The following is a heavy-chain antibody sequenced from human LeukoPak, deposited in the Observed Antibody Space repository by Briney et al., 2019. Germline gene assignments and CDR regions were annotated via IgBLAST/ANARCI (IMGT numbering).Heavy chain of an antibody. D-gene: IGHD3-16*01. CDR3: VSMGAGYPPSTYYFYGMDV. Sequence: ASVKVSCKASGGTFSSYAISWVRQAPGQGLEWMGGIIPIFGTANYAQKFQGRVTITADESTSTAYMELSSLTSEDSAVYYCVSMGAGYPPSTYYFYGMDVWGQGTTVTVSS. CDR1: GGTFSSYA. J-gene: IGHJ6*02. CDR2: IIPIFGTA. V-gene: IGHV1-69*13.